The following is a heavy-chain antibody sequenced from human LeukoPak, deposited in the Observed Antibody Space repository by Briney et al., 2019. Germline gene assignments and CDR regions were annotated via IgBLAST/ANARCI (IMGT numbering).Heavy chain of an antibody. CDR2: ISSSSTYI. V-gene: IGHV3-21*01. Sequence: GGSLRLSCAASEFTFKSYNMNWVRQAPGKGLEWVSSISSSSTYIDYADSVKGRFTISRDNAKNSLYLQMNSLRAEDTAVYYCTRGHYYGMDVWGKGTTVTVST. CDR3: TRGHYYGMDV. CDR1: EFTFKSYN. J-gene: IGHJ6*04.